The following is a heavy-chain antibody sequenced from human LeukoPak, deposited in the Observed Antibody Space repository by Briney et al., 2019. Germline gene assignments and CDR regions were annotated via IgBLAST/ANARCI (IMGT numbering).Heavy chain of an antibody. V-gene: IGHV3-21*01. CDR2: VSSSSSYI. Sequence: GGSLRLSCAASGFTSSSYSMNWVRQAPGKGLEWVSSVSSSSSYIYYADSVKGRFTISRDNAKNSLYLQMNSLRAEDTAVYYCARVRGVRGASPYYFDYWGQGTLVTVSS. J-gene: IGHJ4*02. CDR3: ARVRGVRGASPYYFDY. CDR1: GFTSSSYS. D-gene: IGHD3-10*01.